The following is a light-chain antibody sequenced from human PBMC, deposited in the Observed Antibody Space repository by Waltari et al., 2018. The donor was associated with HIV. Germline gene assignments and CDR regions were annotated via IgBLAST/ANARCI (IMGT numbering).Light chain of an antibody. V-gene: IGKV3-15*01. Sequence: EIVMTQSPATLSVSPGERATLSCRASQSVSNNLAWYQQKPGQAPRLLIYGPSTRATGTPARFSASWSGTEFTLTISILQSEDFAIYYCQQYNEWPRTFGQGTKVEIK. CDR3: QQYNEWPRT. CDR2: GPS. CDR1: QSVSNN. J-gene: IGKJ1*01.